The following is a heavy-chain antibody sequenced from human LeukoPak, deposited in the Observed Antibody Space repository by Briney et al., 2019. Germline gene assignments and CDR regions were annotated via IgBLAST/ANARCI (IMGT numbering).Heavy chain of an antibody. Sequence: GASVKVSCKSSGYTFTVYHMYWVRQAPGQGLEWMGWINPNSGGTDYAQKFQGRVTMTRDTSISTAYMELNSLKSDDTAVYYCARGARNSSAYSHFDYWGQGTQVTVSS. CDR2: INPNSGGT. J-gene: IGHJ4*02. CDR1: GYTFTVYH. CDR3: ARGARNSSAYSHFDY. D-gene: IGHD3-22*01. V-gene: IGHV1-2*02.